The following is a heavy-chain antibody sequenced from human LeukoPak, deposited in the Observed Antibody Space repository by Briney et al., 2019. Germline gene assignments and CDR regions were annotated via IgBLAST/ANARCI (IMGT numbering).Heavy chain of an antibody. Sequence: GGSLRLSCAASGFTFSSYAMHWVRQAPGKGLEWVAVISYDGSNKYYADSVKGRFTISRDNSKNTLYLQMNSLRAEDTAVYYCARVSSSWSVDYWGQGTLVTVSS. CDR2: ISYDGSNK. J-gene: IGHJ4*02. CDR1: GFTFSSYA. D-gene: IGHD6-13*01. V-gene: IGHV3-30-3*01. CDR3: ARVSSSWSVDY.